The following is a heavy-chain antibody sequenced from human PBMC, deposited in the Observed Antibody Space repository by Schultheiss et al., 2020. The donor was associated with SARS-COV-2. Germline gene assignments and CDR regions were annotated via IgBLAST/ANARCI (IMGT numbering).Heavy chain of an antibody. CDR2: IYSGGST. V-gene: IGHV3-53*04. D-gene: IGHD1-7*01. CDR1: GFTVSSNY. Sequence: GESLKISCAASGFTVSSNYMSWVRQAPGKGLEWVSVIYSGGSTYYADSVKGRFTISRHNSKNTLYLQMNSLRAEDTAVYYCASVGTGTTSPFDYWGQGTLVTVSS. CDR3: ASVGTGTTSPFDY. J-gene: IGHJ4*02.